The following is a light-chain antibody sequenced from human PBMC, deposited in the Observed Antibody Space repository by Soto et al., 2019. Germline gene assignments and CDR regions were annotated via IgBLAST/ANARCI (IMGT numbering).Light chain of an antibody. V-gene: IGKV3-15*01. J-gene: IGKJ1*01. CDR3: QQYNNWPPWT. CDR1: QSVTTN. Sequence: VLMTQSPATLSVSPGERATLSCRASQSVTTNMAWYQQKPGQAPRLLIYGASTRATGIPARFSGSGSGTDFTLTISSLQSEDFAVYYCQQYNNWPPWTFGQVTKADI. CDR2: GAS.